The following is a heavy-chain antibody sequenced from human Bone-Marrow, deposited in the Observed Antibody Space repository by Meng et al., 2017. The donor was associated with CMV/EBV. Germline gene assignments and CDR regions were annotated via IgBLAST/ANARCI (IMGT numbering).Heavy chain of an antibody. V-gene: IGHV3-33*01. CDR1: GFTFSSYG. Sequence: GESLKISCAASGFTFSSYGMHWVRQAPGKGLEWVAVIWYDGSNKYYADSVKGRFTISRDNSKNTLYLQMNSLRAEDTAVYYCARGALSYIVVVAAARVNAFDIWGQGTMVTVSS. CDR3: ARGALSYIVVVAAARVNAFDI. CDR2: IWYDGSNK. J-gene: IGHJ3*02. D-gene: IGHD2-2*01.